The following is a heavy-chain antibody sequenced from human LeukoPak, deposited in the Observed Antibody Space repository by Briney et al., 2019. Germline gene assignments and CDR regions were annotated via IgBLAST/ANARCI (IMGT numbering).Heavy chain of an antibody. CDR1: GFIFSRYW. J-gene: IGHJ4*02. Sequence: GGSLRLSCAASGFIFSRYWMHWVRQAPGKGLVWVAQVNNDGTSTNYADSVKGRFTMSRDNAKNTLYLQMNSLRAEDTAVYYCARGGIGGATPDYWGQGALVTVSS. V-gene: IGHV3-74*01. D-gene: IGHD1-26*01. CDR3: ARGGIGGATPDY. CDR2: VNNDGTST.